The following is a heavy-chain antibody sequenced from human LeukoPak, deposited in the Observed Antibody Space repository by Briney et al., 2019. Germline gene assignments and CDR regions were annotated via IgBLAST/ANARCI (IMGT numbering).Heavy chain of an antibody. CDR1: GGSFSGYY. D-gene: IGHD2-15*01. Sequence: SETLSLTCAVYGGSFSGYYWSWIRQPPGKGLEWIGEINHSGGTNYNPSLKSRATISVDTSKNQFSLKLSSVTAADTAVYYCARHRCSGGSCYPMNWFDPWGQGTLVTVSS. J-gene: IGHJ5*02. V-gene: IGHV4-34*01. CDR3: ARHRCSGGSCYPMNWFDP. CDR2: INHSGGT.